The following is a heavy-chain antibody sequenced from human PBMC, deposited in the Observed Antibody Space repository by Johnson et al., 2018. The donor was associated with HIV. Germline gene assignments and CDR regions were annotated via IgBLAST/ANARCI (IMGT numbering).Heavy chain of an antibody. Sequence: QVQLVESGGGVVQPGRSLRLSCAASGFTFSSYGMHWVRQAPGKGLEWVAVTWFDGSNKYYSDSVKGRFTISRDNSKNTLYLQMNSLRAEDTAVYYCAKSIAAAGTNAFDIWGQGTMVTVSS. D-gene: IGHD6-13*01. CDR2: TWFDGSNK. CDR1: GFTFSSYG. CDR3: AKSIAAAGTNAFDI. J-gene: IGHJ3*02. V-gene: IGHV3-33*06.